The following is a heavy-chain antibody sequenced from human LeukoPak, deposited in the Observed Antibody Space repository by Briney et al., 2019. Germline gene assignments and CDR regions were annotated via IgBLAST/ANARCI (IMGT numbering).Heavy chain of an antibody. Sequence: PSETLSLTCTVSGGSISSYYWSWIRQPPGKGLEWIGYIYYSGSTNYNPSLKSRVTISVDTSKNQFSLKLSSVTAADTAVYYCATDAHYSGSGKVYDRAFDIWGQGTMVNVSS. CDR1: GGSISSYY. CDR2: IYYSGST. V-gene: IGHV4-59*01. CDR3: ATDAHYSGSGKVYDRAFDI. D-gene: IGHD3-10*01. J-gene: IGHJ3*02.